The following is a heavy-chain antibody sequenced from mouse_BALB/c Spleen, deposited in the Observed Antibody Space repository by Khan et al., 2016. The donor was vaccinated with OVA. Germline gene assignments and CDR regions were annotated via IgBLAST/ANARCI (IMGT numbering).Heavy chain of an antibody. J-gene: IGHJ4*01. V-gene: IGHV14-3*02. D-gene: IGHD1-1*02. CDR2: IDPANGNA. Sequence: VRLQQSGAEFVKPGASVKLSYTVSGFNVKDTYMHWVKQRPEEGLEWIGRIDPANGNANYDPKFQDTATITADTSSNTAYLHLSRLTFEDTAVYYCARGGWSYAMDYWGQGTSVTVSS. CDR1: GFNVKDTY. CDR3: ARGGWSYAMDY.